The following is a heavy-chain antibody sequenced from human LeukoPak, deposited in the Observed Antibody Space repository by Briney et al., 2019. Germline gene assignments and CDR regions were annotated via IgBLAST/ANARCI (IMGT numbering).Heavy chain of an antibody. CDR3: AKDRSIVVVPAASDY. CDR2: IDYNGRIT. J-gene: IGHJ4*02. Sequence: HPGGSLRLSCAASGFTFSSNWMHWVRQAPGKGLMWVARIDYNGRITSVADSVKGRFAISRDNARNTLYLQMNRLRAEDTAVYYCAKDRSIVVVPAASDYWGQGTLVTVSS. V-gene: IGHV3-74*01. D-gene: IGHD2-2*01. CDR1: GFTFSSNW.